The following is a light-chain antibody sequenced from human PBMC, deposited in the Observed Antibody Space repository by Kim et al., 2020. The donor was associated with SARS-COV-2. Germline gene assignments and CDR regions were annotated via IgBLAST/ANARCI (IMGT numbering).Light chain of an antibody. CDR3: QSRDSSPKVV. CDR1: SHRRYY. V-gene: IGLV3-19*01. J-gene: IGLJ2*01. Sequence: SELTQDPAVYVALGQIVRITCQGDSHRRYYVSWYQWRPGQAPLLGINGKNNRPSGIPDRLSGSSSGNTASLTIAAAQAEDEADYYCQSRDSSPKVVFGGGTKLTFL. CDR2: GKN.